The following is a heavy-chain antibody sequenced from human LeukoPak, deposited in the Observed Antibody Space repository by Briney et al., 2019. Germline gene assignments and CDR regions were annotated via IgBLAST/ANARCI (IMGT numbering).Heavy chain of an antibody. V-gene: IGHV1-8*01. CDR3: AKIDKLSGYDGNWFDP. Sequence: ASVKVSFKASGYTFTSYDINWVRQATGQGLEWMGWMNPNSGNTGYAQKFQGRVTMTRDTSISTAYMELSSLRSEDTAVYYCAKIDKLSGYDGNWFDPWGQGTLVTVSS. J-gene: IGHJ5*02. CDR1: GYTFTSYD. D-gene: IGHD5-12*01. CDR2: MNPNSGNT.